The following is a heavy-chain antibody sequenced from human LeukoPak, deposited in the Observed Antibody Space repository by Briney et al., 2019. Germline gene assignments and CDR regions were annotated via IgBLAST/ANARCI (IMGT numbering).Heavy chain of an antibody. CDR1: GYSISSGYY. V-gene: IGHV4-38-2*02. CDR3: ARDLPSGIAVAGVFDY. Sequence: SETLSLTCTVSGYSISSGYYWGWIRQPPGKGLEWIGSIYHSGSTYYNPSLKSRVTISVDTSKNQFSLKLSSVTAADTAVYYCARDLPSGIAVAGVFDYWGQGTLVTVFS. CDR2: IYHSGST. J-gene: IGHJ4*02. D-gene: IGHD6-19*01.